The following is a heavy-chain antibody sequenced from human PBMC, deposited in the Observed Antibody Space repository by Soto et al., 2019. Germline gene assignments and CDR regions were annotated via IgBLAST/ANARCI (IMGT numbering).Heavy chain of an antibody. CDR2: ISAYNGNT. Sequence: GASVKVSCKASGYTFTSYGISWVRQAPGQGLEWMGWISAYNGNTNYAQKLQGRVTMTTDTSTSTAYMELRSLRSDDTAVYYCAKDKWKKIWGHYYYYGMDVWGQGTTVTVSS. CDR3: AKDKWKKIWGHYYYYGMDV. D-gene: IGHD7-27*01. V-gene: IGHV1-18*01. CDR1: GYTFTSYG. J-gene: IGHJ6*02.